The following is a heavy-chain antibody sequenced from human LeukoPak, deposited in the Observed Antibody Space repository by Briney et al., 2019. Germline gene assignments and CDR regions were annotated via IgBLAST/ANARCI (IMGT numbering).Heavy chain of an antibody. D-gene: IGHD2-2*01. Sequence: ASVKVSCKASGYTFTSYYMHWVRQALGQGLEWMGIVNPSGGSTSYAQKFQGRVTMTRDTSTSTVYMELSSLRSEDTAVYYCAREIVVVPAAIRYYFDYWGQGTLVTVSS. CDR3: AREIVVVPAAIRYYFDY. CDR2: VNPSGGST. V-gene: IGHV1-46*01. J-gene: IGHJ4*02. CDR1: GYTFTSYY.